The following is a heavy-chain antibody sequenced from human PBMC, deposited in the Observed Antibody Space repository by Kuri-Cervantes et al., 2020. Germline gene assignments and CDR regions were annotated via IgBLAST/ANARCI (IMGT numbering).Heavy chain of an antibody. CDR3: ARGDNWGFDY. V-gene: IGHV3-33*01. J-gene: IGHJ4*02. Sequence: GESLKISCAASGFTFSSYGMHWVRQAPGKGLEWVAVIWYDGSNKYYADSVKGRFTISRDNSKNTLYLQMNSLRAEDTAVYYCARGDNWGFDYWGQGTPVTVSS. CDR2: IWYDGSNK. D-gene: IGHD1-1*01. CDR1: GFTFSSYG.